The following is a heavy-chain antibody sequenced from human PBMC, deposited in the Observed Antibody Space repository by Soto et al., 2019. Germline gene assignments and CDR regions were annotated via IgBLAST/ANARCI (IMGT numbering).Heavy chain of an antibody. CDR3: ANTYHCSSGYATLYYFDY. D-gene: IGHD3-22*01. CDR1: GASINSYY. J-gene: IGHJ4*02. CDR2: IHYRGST. V-gene: IGHV4-59*01. Sequence: SETLSLTCTVSGASINSYYWSWIRQSPGKGLEWIAYIHYRGSTDYNPSLINPSLKSRVTISVDTPKNEFSLNLSSVTAADTAVYYCANTYHCSSGYATLYYFDYWGQGTLVTVSS.